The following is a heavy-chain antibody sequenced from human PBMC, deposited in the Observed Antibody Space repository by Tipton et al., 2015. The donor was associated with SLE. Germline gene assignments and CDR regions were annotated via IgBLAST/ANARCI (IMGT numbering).Heavy chain of an antibody. V-gene: IGHV4-4*09. CDR1: GASIRSQY. Sequence: TLSLTCSVSGASIRSQYWGWIRQPPGKGLEWIGYIYHSGYSSTNYNPSLKGRVTLSVDTSKNQCFLKLNSVTAADTAVYYCARGKRHYDVLTGYYSKPHYFDFWGQGTVVTVSS. CDR3: ARGKRHYDVLTGYYSKPHYFDF. J-gene: IGHJ4*02. D-gene: IGHD3-9*01. CDR2: IYHSGYSST.